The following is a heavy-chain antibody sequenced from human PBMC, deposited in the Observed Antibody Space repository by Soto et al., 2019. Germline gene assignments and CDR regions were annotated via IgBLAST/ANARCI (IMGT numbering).Heavy chain of an antibody. J-gene: IGHJ4*02. V-gene: IGHV1-2*04. Sequence: ASVKVSCKACGYTFTGYYMHWVRQAPGQGLEWMGWINPNSGGTNYAQKFQGWVTMTRDTSISTAYMELSRLRSDDTAVYYCARSPYCTNGVCHGDYWGQGTLVTVSS. CDR1: GYTFTGYY. CDR3: ARSPYCTNGVCHGDY. CDR2: INPNSGGT. D-gene: IGHD2-8*01.